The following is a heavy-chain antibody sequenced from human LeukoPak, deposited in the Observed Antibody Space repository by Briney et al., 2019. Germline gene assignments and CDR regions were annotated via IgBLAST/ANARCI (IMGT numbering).Heavy chain of an antibody. CDR1: GFTFSSYA. D-gene: IGHD3-22*01. CDR3: TKRPVVVITTLYFAY. J-gene: IGHJ4*02. CDR2: INPSGTTT. Sequence: PGGSLRLSCAASGFTFSSYAMSWIRRAAGKGLELVSSINPSGTTTYYPASEKGRITIARDNTKNMPYLQMTSPTADDAAVYYSTKRPVVVITTLYFAYWGQGTLVTVSS. V-gene: IGHV3-23*01.